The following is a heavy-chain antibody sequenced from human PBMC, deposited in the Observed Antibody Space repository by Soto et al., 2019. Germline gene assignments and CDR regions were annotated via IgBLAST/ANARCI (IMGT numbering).Heavy chain of an antibody. CDR1: GFTFVDAG. Sequence: PGGSLRLSCAASGFTFVDAGISWVRQAPGQGLEWVGRIRSKANSCATAYAAPVKGRFTISRDDSKNTAYLQMNSLKTEDTAVYYCTRHEERYFDWLLPWWGQGTLVTVSS. CDR3: TRHEERYFDWLLPW. D-gene: IGHD3-9*01. V-gene: IGHV3-73*01. CDR2: IRSKANSCAT. J-gene: IGHJ4*02.